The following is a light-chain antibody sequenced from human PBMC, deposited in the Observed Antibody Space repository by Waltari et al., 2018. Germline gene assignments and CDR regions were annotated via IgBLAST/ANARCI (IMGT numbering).Light chain of an antibody. J-gene: IGLJ3*02. CDR3: SSYAGVSTXV. V-gene: IGLV2-23*02. Sequence: QSALTQPASVSGSPGQSITISCTGTSGXVXGYNYVSWYQQHPGKAPKVMIYDVNERPSGVSNRFAGSKSGNTASLTISGLQAEXEADYYCSSYAGVSTXVXGGGTKLTVL. CDR2: DVN. CDR1: SGXVXGYNY.